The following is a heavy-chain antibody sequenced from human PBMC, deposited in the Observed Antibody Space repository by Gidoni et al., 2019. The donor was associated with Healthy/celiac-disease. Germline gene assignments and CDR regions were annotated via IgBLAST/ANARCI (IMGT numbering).Heavy chain of an antibody. V-gene: IGHV4-34*01. D-gene: IGHD3-10*01. Sequence: QVQLQQWGAGLLKPSETLSLTCAVYGWSFSGYYWSWIRQPPGKGLEWIGEINHSGSTNYNPSLKSRVTISVDTSKNQFSLKLSSVTAADTAVYYCATYYYGSGSYRYFDYWGQGTLVTVSS. CDR3: ATYYYGSGSYRYFDY. CDR2: INHSGST. J-gene: IGHJ4*02. CDR1: GWSFSGYY.